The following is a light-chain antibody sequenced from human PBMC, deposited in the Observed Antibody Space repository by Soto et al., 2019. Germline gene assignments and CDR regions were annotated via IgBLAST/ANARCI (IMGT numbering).Light chain of an antibody. CDR3: SSYTGRSSLYV. Sequence: QSALTQPASVSGSPGQSITISCTGTSSDVGGYNYVSWYQQHPGKAPKLMIYEVSNRPSGVSNRFSGSKSGNTASLTISGLQAEDEADYYCSSYTGRSSLYVCVTGTKLTVL. V-gene: IGLV2-14*01. CDR2: EVS. CDR1: SSDVGGYNY. J-gene: IGLJ1*01.